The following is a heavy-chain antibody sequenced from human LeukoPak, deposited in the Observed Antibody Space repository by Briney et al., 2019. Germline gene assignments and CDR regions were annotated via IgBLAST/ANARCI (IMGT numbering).Heavy chain of an antibody. V-gene: IGHV1-24*01. CDR3: ATAASIAAALLYYYYGMDV. D-gene: IGHD6-6*01. CDR1: GYTLTELS. Sequence: GVSVKVSCKVSGYTLTELSMLWVRQAPGKGREWMGGFDPEDGETIYQQKFQGRVTMTEDTSTDTAYMELSSLRSEDTAVYYCATAASIAAALLYYYYGMDVWGQGTTVTVSS. CDR2: FDPEDGET. J-gene: IGHJ6*02.